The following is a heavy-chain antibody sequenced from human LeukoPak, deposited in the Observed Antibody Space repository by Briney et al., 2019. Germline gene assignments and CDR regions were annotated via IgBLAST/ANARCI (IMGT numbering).Heavy chain of an antibody. D-gene: IGHD3-16*01. CDR2: ISGSGYYT. CDR1: GSGFTFGNFG. CDR3: AKDGSWGDYYFYFYMDV. Sequence: PGGSLRLSCEASGSGFTFGNFGMSWVRQAPGKGREWLSGISGSGYYTYYADSVNGRFTISRDNSKNTLYIQMNSLRAEDTAVYYCAKDGSWGDYYFYFYMDVWGKGTTVTVSS. V-gene: IGHV3-23*01. J-gene: IGHJ6*03.